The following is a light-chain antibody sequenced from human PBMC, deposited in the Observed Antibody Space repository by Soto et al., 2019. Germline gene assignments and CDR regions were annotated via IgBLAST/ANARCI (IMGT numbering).Light chain of an antibody. CDR2: AAS. V-gene: IGKV3-15*01. CDR3: LQHKSWPLS. CDR1: QSVTSD. Sequence: EIVMTQSPATLYASPGESVTLACRASQSVTSDLVWYQHKPGQAPRLLIYAASTRAPGIPARFSVSGSGSGTEFTVTISSLQSGDFAVYYCLQHKSWPLSFGGGTKVEI. J-gene: IGKJ4*01.